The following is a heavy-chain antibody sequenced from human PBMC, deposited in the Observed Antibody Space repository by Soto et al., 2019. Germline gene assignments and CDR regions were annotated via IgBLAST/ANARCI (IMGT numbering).Heavy chain of an antibody. D-gene: IGHD5-18*01. CDR1: GGSINSGGYC. Sequence: QVQLQESGPGLVKPSQTLSLTCTVSGGSINSGGYCWSWIRQHPGKGLDWIGCISYGGSTSYNPSLKSRVTISVDTSKNQFSLKLTSVTAAATAVFYCSRGILVWGQGALITVSS. CDR2: ISYGGST. J-gene: IGHJ4*02. V-gene: IGHV4-31*03. CDR3: SRGILV.